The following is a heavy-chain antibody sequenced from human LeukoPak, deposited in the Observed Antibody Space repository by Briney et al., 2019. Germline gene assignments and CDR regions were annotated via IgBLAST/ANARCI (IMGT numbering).Heavy chain of an antibody. Sequence: GGSLRLSCAASGFTFSKYRINWVRQAPGKGLERVSSISSSSSLYYADSVKGRFTISRDNAKNSMYLQMKSLRAEDTAVYYCARDFDRYYFDYWGQGTLVTVSS. CDR1: GFTFSKYR. CDR3: ARDFDRYYFDY. J-gene: IGHJ4*02. CDR2: ISSSSSL. V-gene: IGHV3-69-1*01. D-gene: IGHD3-9*01.